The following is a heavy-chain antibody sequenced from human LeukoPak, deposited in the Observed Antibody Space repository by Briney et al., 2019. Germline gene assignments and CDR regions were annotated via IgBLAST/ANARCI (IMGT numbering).Heavy chain of an antibody. V-gene: IGHV3-23*01. D-gene: IGHD6-19*01. CDR2: ISGSGGVT. Sequence: GGSLRLSCAASGFTFSTYAMSWVRQAPGKGLQWVSAISGSGGVTYYADSVKGRFTISRDNSKNTLYLQMNSLRAEDTAVYYCARDRDSSGWSHFDYWGQGTLVTVSS. J-gene: IGHJ4*02. CDR3: ARDRDSSGWSHFDY. CDR1: GFTFSTYA.